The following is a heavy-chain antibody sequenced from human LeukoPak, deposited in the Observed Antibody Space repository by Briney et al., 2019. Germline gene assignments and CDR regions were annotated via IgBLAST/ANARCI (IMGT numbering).Heavy chain of an antibody. Sequence: SETLALTCTVSGGSISSYYWSWIRQPPGKGLEWIGYIYYSGSTNYNPSLRSRVTISVDTSKNQFSLKLGSVTAADTAVYYCARTVNTAFAYYYYYMDVWGKGTTVTVSS. V-gene: IGHV4-59*01. CDR1: GGSISSYY. D-gene: IGHD5-18*01. CDR2: IYYSGST. J-gene: IGHJ6*03. CDR3: ARTVNTAFAYYYYYMDV.